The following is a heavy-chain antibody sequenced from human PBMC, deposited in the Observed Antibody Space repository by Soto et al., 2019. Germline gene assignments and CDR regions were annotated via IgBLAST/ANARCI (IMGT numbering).Heavy chain of an antibody. J-gene: IGHJ3*02. Sequence: QVQLQESGPGLVKPSQTLSLTCTVSGGSISSGGYYWSWIRQHPGKGLEWIGYIYYSGSTYYNPSLKSRVTLSVDTSKNQFSLKLSSVTAADTAVYYCARGYYDSSGYYTAFDIWGQGTMVTVSS. CDR2: IYYSGST. CDR3: ARGYYDSSGYYTAFDI. V-gene: IGHV4-31*03. CDR1: GGSISSGGYY. D-gene: IGHD3-22*01.